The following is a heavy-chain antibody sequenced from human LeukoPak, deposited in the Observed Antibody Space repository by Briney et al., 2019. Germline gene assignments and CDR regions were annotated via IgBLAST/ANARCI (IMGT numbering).Heavy chain of an antibody. J-gene: IGHJ5*02. CDR1: GGSFSGYY. D-gene: IGHD3-10*01. CDR3: ARGGYYGAGNDFRFDP. CDR2: INHSGST. Sequence: PSETLSVTCAVYGGSFSGYYWSWIRQPPAKGLEWIGVINHSGSTNYNPPLKSRVTISVDTTKNQLSLELKSVTAADTAVYYCARGGYYGAGNDFRFDPWGQGTLVTVSS. V-gene: IGHV4-34*01.